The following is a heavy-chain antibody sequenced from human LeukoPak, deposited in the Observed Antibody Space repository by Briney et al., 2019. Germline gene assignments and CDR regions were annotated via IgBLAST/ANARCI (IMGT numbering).Heavy chain of an antibody. V-gene: IGHV3-30*02. CDR2: IRYDGSDK. J-gene: IGHJ3*02. CDR3: TKFGATHFFDI. D-gene: IGHD3-10*01. CDR1: GFTFSTYG. Sequence: PGGSMRLSCAASGFTFSTYGMHWVRQAPGKGLEWLAFIRYDGSDKKYADSVKGRFTISRDNSKNSLYLQMSSLRPDDTAMYYCTKFGATHFFDIWGQGTMVTVSS.